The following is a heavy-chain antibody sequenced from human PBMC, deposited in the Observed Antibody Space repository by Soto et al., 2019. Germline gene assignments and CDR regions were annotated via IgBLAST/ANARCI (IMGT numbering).Heavy chain of an antibody. V-gene: IGHV1-18*01. Sequence: QVQLVQSGAEVRKPGASVKVSCKASGYTFSSHGIIWVRQAPGQGLEWTGWISGYNGNAKYAQRFLGRVTMTTDTSTSTVYMDLRSLGSDDSAVYYCVREGSNGWYDCWGPGALVTVSS. J-gene: IGHJ5*01. D-gene: IGHD6-25*01. CDR1: GYTFSSHG. CDR2: ISGYNGNA. CDR3: VREGSNGWYDC.